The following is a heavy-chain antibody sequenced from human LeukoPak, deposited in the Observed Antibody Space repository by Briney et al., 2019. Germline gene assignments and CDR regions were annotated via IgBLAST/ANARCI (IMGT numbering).Heavy chain of an antibody. CDR1: GFTFSSYW. CDR3: ASPATVNEHTIASRSFDY. Sequence: GGSLRLSCAASGFTFSSYWMSWVRQAPGKGLECVANIKQDVSEKYYVDSVKGRFTISRDNAKNSLYLQMNSLRAEDTAVYYCASPATVNEHTIASRSFDYWGQGTLVTVSS. CDR2: IKQDVSEK. J-gene: IGHJ4*02. V-gene: IGHV3-7*01. D-gene: IGHD4-4*01.